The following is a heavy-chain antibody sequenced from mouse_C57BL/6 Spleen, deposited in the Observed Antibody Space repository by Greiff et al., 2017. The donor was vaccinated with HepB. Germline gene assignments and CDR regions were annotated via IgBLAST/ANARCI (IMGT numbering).Heavy chain of an antibody. D-gene: IGHD3-3*01. J-gene: IGHJ4*01. CDR1: GYSFTGYY. CDR3: ARGGTHAYAMDY. V-gene: IGHV1-42*01. CDR2: INPSTGGT. Sequence: EVQLQESGPELVKPGASVKISCKASGYSFTGYYMNWVKQSPEKSLEWIGEINPSTGGTTYNQKVKAKATLTVDKSSSTAYMQPKSLTSEDSAVYYCARGGTHAYAMDYWGQGTSVTVSS.